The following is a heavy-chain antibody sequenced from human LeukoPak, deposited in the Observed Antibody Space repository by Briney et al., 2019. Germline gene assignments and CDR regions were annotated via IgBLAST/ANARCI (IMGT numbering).Heavy chain of an antibody. D-gene: IGHD5-18*01. CDR1: GFSFSSYW. CDR3: ASGGYSFFY. Sequence: GGSLRLSCAASGFSFSSYWMNWVRQAPGKGLEWVANIKQDGSEKYYVDSVKGRFTISRDNAKNSLYLQMNSLRAEDTAMYYCASGGYSFFYWGQGTLVTVSS. V-gene: IGHV3-7*03. J-gene: IGHJ4*02. CDR2: IKQDGSEK.